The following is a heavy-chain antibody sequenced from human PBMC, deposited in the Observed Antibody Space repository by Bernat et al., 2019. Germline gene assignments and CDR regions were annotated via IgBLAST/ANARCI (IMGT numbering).Heavy chain of an antibody. V-gene: IGHV3-33*01. CDR1: GFTFSSYG. CDR2: IWYDGSNK. CDR3: ARCIAAAEISWFDP. Sequence: QVQLVESGGGVVQPGWSLRLSCAASGFTFSSYGMHWVRQAPGKGLEWVAVIWYDGSNKYYADSVKGRFTISRDNSKNTLYLQMNSLRAEDTAVYYCARCIAAAEISWFDPWGQGTLVTVSS. J-gene: IGHJ5*02. D-gene: IGHD6-13*01.